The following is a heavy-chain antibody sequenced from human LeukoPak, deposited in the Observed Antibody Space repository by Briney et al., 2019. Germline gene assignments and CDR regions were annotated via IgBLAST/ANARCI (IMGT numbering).Heavy chain of an antibody. J-gene: IGHJ4*02. Sequence: SETLSLTCVVSGGSVSGYYWGWIRQPPGRGLEWIGYVYYSGSTNYNPSFKSRITISVDTSRNQFSLQLSSVTAADTAVYYCARSGKSAYILDYWGQGTLVTVSS. CDR2: VYYSGST. D-gene: IGHD3-16*01. CDR3: ARSGKSAYILDY. CDR1: GGSVSGYY. V-gene: IGHV4-59*02.